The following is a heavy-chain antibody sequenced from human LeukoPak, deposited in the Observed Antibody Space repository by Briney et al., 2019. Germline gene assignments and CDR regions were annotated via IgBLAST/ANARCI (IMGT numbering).Heavy chain of an antibody. Sequence: ASVKLSCKASGGTFSSYAISWVRQAPGQGLEWVGRIIPILCIANYAQKFQGRVTINADKSTSTAYMELSSLRSEDTAVYDCARERGMTTVVRTLHLGNDASDMWGLGTMVTVSS. CDR1: GGTFSSYA. J-gene: IGHJ3*02. CDR2: IIPILCIA. D-gene: IGHD4-23*01. V-gene: IGHV1-69*04. CDR3: ARERGMTTVVRTLHLGNDASDM.